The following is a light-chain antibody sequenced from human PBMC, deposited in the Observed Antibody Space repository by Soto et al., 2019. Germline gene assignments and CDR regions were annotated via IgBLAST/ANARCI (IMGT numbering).Light chain of an antibody. Sequence: EIVMTQSPATLSVSPGERATLSCRASESVGSNLAWYQQKPGQAPRLLIHGASKRATGIPARFSGSGSGTEFTLTISSLEPEDFAVYYCQQRINWPVTFGQGTRLEIK. V-gene: IGKV3-11*01. CDR3: QQRINWPVT. J-gene: IGKJ5*01. CDR1: ESVGSN. CDR2: GAS.